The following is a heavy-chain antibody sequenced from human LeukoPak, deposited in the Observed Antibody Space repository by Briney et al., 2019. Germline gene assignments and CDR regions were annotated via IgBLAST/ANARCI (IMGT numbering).Heavy chain of an antibody. J-gene: IGHJ4*02. Sequence: GGSLRLSCAASGFTFSSYGMHWVRQAPGKGLEWVAVIWYDGSNKYYADSVKGRFTISRDNSKNTLYLLMNSLRAEDTAVYYCARDPSTIAVAGLDYWGQGTLVTVSS. D-gene: IGHD6-19*01. CDR2: IWYDGSNK. CDR3: ARDPSTIAVAGLDY. CDR1: GFTFSSYG. V-gene: IGHV3-33*01.